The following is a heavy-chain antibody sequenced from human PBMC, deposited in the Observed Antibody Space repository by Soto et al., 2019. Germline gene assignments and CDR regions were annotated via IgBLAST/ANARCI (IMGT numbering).Heavy chain of an antibody. Sequence: EVQLVESGGGLVQPGGYLRLSCAASGFTFSTYWIHWVRQAPGKGLVWVSRINSGGSSTTYADSVKGRFTIFRDNAKNTVYLQMNSLRVEDTAVYYCLVWSGYSLGDFQHWGQGTLVTVSS. J-gene: IGHJ1*01. CDR1: GFTFSTYW. CDR3: LVWSGYSLGDFQH. V-gene: IGHV3-74*01. CDR2: INSGGSST. D-gene: IGHD3-3*01.